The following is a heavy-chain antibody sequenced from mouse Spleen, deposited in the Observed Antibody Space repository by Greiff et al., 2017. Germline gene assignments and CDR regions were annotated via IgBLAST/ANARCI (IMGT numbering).Heavy chain of an antibody. J-gene: IGHJ3*01. D-gene: IGHD1-2*01. CDR1: GYTFTSYW. V-gene: IGHV1-64*01. CDR2: IHPNSGST. CDR3: AILLRLAWFAY. Sequence: VQLQQPGAELVKPGASVKLSCKASGYTFTSYWMHWVKQRPGQGLEWIGMIHPNSGSTNYNEKFKSKATLTVDKSSSTAYMQLSSLTSEDSAVYYCAILLRLAWFAYWGQGTLVTVSA.